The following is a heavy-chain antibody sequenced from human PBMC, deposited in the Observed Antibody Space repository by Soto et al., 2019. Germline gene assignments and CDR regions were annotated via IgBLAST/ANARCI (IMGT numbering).Heavy chain of an antibody. D-gene: IGHD3-3*01. Sequence: GESLKISCKGSGYTFPSSWIVWVRQMPGKGLEWMGIIYPGDSDIRYSPSFQGQVTISVDKSIRTAYLQWSSLKASDTAMYYCARLGGHYDFWRGYYLDYWGQGTQVTVSS. V-gene: IGHV5-51*01. J-gene: IGHJ4*02. CDR2: IYPGDSDI. CDR3: ARLGGHYDFWRGYYLDY. CDR1: GYTFPSSW.